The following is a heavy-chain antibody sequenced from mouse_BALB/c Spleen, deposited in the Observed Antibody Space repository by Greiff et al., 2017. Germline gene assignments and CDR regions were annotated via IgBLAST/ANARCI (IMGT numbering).Heavy chain of an antibody. J-gene: IGHJ4*01. D-gene: IGHD2-2*01. Sequence: EVKLVESGGGLVKPGGSLKLSCAASGFTFSDYYMYWVRQTPEKRLEWVATISDGGSYTYYPDSVKGRFTISRDNAKNNLYLQMSSLKSEDTAMYYCARVYGFHAMDYWGQGTSVTVSS. CDR1: GFTFSDYY. V-gene: IGHV5-4*02. CDR2: ISDGGSYT. CDR3: ARVYGFHAMDY.